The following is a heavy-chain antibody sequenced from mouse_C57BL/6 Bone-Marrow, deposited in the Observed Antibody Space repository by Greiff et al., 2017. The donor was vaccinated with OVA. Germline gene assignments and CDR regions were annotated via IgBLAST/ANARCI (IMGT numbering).Heavy chain of an antibody. J-gene: IGHJ1*03. Sequence: EVQLQQSGPELVKPGASVKIPCKASGYTFTDYNMDWVKQSHGKSLEWIGDINPNNGGTIYNQKFKGKATLTADKSSSTAYLELRSLTSEDSAVYFCARGVVDVWGTGTTVTVSS. D-gene: IGHD1-1*01. CDR2: INPNNGGT. CDR1: GYTFTDYN. V-gene: IGHV1-18*01. CDR3: ARGVVDV.